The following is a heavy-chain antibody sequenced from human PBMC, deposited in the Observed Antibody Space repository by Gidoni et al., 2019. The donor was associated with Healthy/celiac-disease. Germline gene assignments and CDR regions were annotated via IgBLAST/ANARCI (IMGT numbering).Heavy chain of an antibody. V-gene: IGHV1-2*02. CDR1: GYTFTGYY. J-gene: IGHJ3*02. D-gene: IGHD3-3*01. Sequence: QVQLVQSGAEVKKPGASVKVSCKASGYTFTGYYMHWVRQAPGQGLEWMGWINPNSGGTNYAQKFQGRVTMTRDTSISTAYMELSRLRSDDTAVYYCARDSGYYDFWSGYRGNDAFDIWGQGTMVTVSS. CDR2: INPNSGGT. CDR3: ARDSGYYDFWSGYRGNDAFDI.